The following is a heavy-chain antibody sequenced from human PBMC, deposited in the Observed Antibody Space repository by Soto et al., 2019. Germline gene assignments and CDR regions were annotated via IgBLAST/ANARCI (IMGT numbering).Heavy chain of an antibody. V-gene: IGHV4-39*01. D-gene: IGHD6-6*01. CDR3: ARSSITPRLFMYPFDY. CDR1: GGSITSSSHY. Sequence: SETLSLTCTVSGGSITSSSHYWGWIRQPPGEGLECIGNIYYDGNTYYNPSLKSRVTISLDTSKNQFSLRLNSVTAADTAVYYCARSSITPRLFMYPFDYWGQGTLVTVSS. J-gene: IGHJ4*02. CDR2: IYYDGNT.